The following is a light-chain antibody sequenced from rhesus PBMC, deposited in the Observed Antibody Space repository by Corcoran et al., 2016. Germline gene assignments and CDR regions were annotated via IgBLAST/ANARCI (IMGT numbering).Light chain of an antibody. J-gene: IGKJ1*01. CDR3: MQHKALPWT. Sequence: DIVMTQTPLSLPVTPGEPASISCRSSQSLLHTDGYTYLDWYLQKPGQSPQLLIYGGSNRASGVPDRVSGSGSGTDFTLKISKVEAEDVGVYYCMQHKALPWTFGQGTKVEIK. CDR2: GGS. CDR1: QSLLHTDGYTY. V-gene: IGKV2-61*01.